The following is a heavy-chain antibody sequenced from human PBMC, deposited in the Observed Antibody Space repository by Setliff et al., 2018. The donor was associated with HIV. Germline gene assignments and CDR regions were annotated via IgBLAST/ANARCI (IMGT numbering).Heavy chain of an antibody. D-gene: IGHD3-22*01. CDR1: GYTFTGYY. V-gene: IGHV1-2*06. Sequence: RASVKVSCKASGYTFTGYYMHWVRQAPGQGLEWMGRINPNSGVTNYAQMFHGRVTMTRDTSISTAYMELSSLKSDDTAVYYCARGADHFDTSGYYSFFDPWGQGTLVTVSS. CDR3: ARGADHFDTSGYYSFFDP. J-gene: IGHJ5*02. CDR2: INPNSGVT.